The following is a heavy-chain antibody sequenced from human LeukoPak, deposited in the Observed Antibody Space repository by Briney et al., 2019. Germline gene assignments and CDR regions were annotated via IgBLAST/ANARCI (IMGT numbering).Heavy chain of an antibody. D-gene: IGHD5-18*01. J-gene: IGHJ4*02. CDR1: GYSISSGYY. CDR3: ARDRVDTAHVDY. V-gene: IGHV4-38-2*02. Sequence: PSETLSLTCTVSGYSISSGYYWGWIRQSPGKGLEWIGSIYYSGSTYYNPSLKSRVTISVDTSKNQFSLKLSSVTAADTAVYYCARDRVDTAHVDYWGQGTLVTVSS. CDR2: IYYSGST.